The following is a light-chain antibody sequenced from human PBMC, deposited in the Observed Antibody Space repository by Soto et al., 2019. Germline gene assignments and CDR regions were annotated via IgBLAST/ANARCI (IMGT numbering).Light chain of an antibody. CDR1: SCDVGGYNY. V-gene: IGLV2-14*01. CDR3: SSYTSSSGRV. Sequence: QSALTQPASVSGSPGQSITISCTGTSCDVGGYNYVSWYQQHPGKAPKLMIYDVSNRPSGVSNRFSGSKSGNTASLTISGLQAEDEADYYCSSYTSSSGRVFGTGTKLTVL. CDR2: DVS. J-gene: IGLJ1*01.